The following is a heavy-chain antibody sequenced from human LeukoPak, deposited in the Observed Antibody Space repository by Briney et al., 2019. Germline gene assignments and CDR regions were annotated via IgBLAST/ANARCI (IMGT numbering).Heavy chain of an antibody. CDR1: GYTFTSYG. D-gene: IGHD2-15*01. Sequence: ASVKVSRKASGYTFTSYGISWVRQAPGQGLEWMGRISAYNGNTNYAQKLQGRVTMTTDTSTSTAYMELRSLRSDDTAVYYCARAPGYCSGGSCFDYWGQGTLVTVSS. J-gene: IGHJ4*02. V-gene: IGHV1-18*01. CDR2: ISAYNGNT. CDR3: ARAPGYCSGGSCFDY.